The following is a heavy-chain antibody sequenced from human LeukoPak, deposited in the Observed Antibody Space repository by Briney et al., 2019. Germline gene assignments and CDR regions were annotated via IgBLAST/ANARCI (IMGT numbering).Heavy chain of an antibody. Sequence: KTSETLSLTCTVSGGSMSDYYWSWIRQPPGKGLEWIGCIYYSGSTDYNPSLKSRVTMSVDTSKNQFSLKLSSVTAADAAVYYCARLDYYDSSGYYVWRGFDYWGQGTLVTVSS. CDR2: IYYSGST. V-gene: IGHV4-59*08. J-gene: IGHJ4*02. CDR3: ARLDYYDSSGYYVWRGFDY. CDR1: GGSMSDYY. D-gene: IGHD3-22*01.